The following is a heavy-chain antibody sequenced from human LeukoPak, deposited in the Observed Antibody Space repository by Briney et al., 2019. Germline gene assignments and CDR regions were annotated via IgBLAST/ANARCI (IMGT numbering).Heavy chain of an antibody. V-gene: IGHV6-1*01. CDR2: TYYRSKWYT. Sequence: SQTPSLTCAISGDSVSSNRAAWNWIRQSPSRGLEWLGRTYYRSKWYTDSAVSVKSRITISADTSKNQFSLQLNSVTPEDTAVYYCVRESLNFDCWGQGTLVTVSS. CDR1: GDSVSSNRAA. J-gene: IGHJ4*02. CDR3: VRESLNFDC.